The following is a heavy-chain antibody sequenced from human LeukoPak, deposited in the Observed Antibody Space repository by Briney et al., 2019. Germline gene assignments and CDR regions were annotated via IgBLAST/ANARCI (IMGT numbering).Heavy chain of an antibody. Sequence: GGTLRLSCAASGFTFSSYGMRWVRQAPGKGLEWVSAISGSGGSTYYADSVKGRFTISRDNAKNSLFLQMNSLRAEDTAVYYCARVLRYCSGGNCYSGGLGYMDVWGKGTTVTISS. J-gene: IGHJ6*03. CDR2: ISGSGGST. D-gene: IGHD2-15*01. CDR1: GFTFSSYG. V-gene: IGHV3-23*01. CDR3: ARVLRYCSGGNCYSGGLGYMDV.